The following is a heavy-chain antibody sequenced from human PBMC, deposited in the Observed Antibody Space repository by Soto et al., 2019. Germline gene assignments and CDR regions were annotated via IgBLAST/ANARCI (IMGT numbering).Heavy chain of an antibody. D-gene: IGHD1-26*01. CDR3: ARFPEGGPYYFDD. J-gene: IGHJ4*02. CDR2: IYYSGST. V-gene: IGHV4-59*01. CDR1: GGSISSYY. Sequence: SETLSLTCTVSGGSISSYYWSWIRQPPGKGLEWIGYIYYSGSTNYNPSLKSRVTISVDTSKNQFSLKLSSVTAADTAVYYCARFPEGGPYYFDDWGQGTLVTVSS.